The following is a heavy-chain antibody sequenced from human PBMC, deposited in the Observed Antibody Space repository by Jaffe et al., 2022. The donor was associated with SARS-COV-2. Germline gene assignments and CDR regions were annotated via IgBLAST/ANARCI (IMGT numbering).Heavy chain of an antibody. D-gene: IGHD6-13*01. J-gene: IGHJ3*02. Sequence: EVQLVQSGAEVKKPGESLRISCKGSGYSFTSYWISWVRQMPGKGLEWMGRIDPSDSYTNYSPSFQGHVTISADKSISTAYLQWSSLKASDTAMYYCASLPGEQQLVRAFDIWGQGTMVTVSS. CDR3: ASLPGEQQLVRAFDI. CDR2: IDPSDSYT. CDR1: GYSFTSYW. V-gene: IGHV5-10-1*03.